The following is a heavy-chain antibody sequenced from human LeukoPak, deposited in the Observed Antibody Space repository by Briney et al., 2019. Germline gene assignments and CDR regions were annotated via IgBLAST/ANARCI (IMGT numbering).Heavy chain of an antibody. V-gene: IGHV3-30-3*01. J-gene: IGHJ4*02. D-gene: IGHD6-19*01. Sequence: GGSLRLSCAVSGFTFSSYAMHWVRQAPGKGLEWVAVMSYDAVSKYYADSVKGRFTISRDNSKNTLYLQMDSLRAEDTAVFYCARGRGNSGWSYIDYWGQGTLVTVPS. CDR2: MSYDAVSK. CDR1: GFTFSSYA. CDR3: ARGRGNSGWSYIDY.